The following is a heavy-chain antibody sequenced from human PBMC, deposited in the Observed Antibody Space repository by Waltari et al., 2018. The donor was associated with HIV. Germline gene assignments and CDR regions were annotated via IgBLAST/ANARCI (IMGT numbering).Heavy chain of an antibody. CDR3: ARSAGTNDYYYYYYMDV. D-gene: IGHD1-7*01. V-gene: IGHV2-5*02. CDR1: GFSLTTSAVG. CDR2: LYWDDDK. J-gene: IGHJ6*03. Sequence: QITLKESGPSLVKPTQTLTLTCTFSGFSLTTSAVGVGWIRQPPGKALEWLALLYWDDDKRYSPSLRSMLTITKDTSKNQVVLTMTNMDPVDTATYYCARSAGTNDYYYYYYMDVWGKGTTVTVSS.